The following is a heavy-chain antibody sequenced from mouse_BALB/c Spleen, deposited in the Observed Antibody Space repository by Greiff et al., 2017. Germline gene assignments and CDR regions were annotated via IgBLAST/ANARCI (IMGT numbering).Heavy chain of an antibody. Sequence: VKLQESGAELVRPGVSVKISCKGSGYTFTDYAMHWVKQSHAKSLEWIGVISTYYGDASYNQKFKGKATMTVDKSSSTAYMELARLTSEDSAIYYCARGGLRRLFDYWGQGTTLTVSS. CDR1: GYTFTDYA. CDR3: ARGGLRRLFDY. CDR2: ISTYYGDA. D-gene: IGHD2-4*01. V-gene: IGHV1S137*01. J-gene: IGHJ2*01.